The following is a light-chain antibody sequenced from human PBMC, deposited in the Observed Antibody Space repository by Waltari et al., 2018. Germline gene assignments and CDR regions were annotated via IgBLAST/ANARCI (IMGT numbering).Light chain of an antibody. CDR2: DVT. J-gene: IGLJ1*01. V-gene: IGLV2-14*03. CDR3: TSFTRSRTWV. CDR1: SSDVGDFNY. Sequence: QSALTQPASVSGSPGQSITISCTGSSSDVGDFNYVSWYQQNPGKDPKLIIFDVTDRPSGVSNRFSGSKSGTPASLTISGLQADDEADYYCTSFTRSRTWVFGSGTQVTVL.